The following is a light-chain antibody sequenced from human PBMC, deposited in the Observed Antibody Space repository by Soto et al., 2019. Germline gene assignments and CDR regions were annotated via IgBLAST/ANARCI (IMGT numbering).Light chain of an antibody. CDR2: QAS. J-gene: IGKJ3*01. V-gene: IGKV1-5*03. CDR1: QSVNNW. CDR3: QQYNSYSFA. Sequence: DIQMTQSPSTLSASVGDRVTITCRASQSVNNWLAWYQQKPGKAPKLLIYQASSLQSGVPSKFSGSGSGTEFTLTISSLQPDDSATYFCQQYNSYSFAFGPGTKVDIK.